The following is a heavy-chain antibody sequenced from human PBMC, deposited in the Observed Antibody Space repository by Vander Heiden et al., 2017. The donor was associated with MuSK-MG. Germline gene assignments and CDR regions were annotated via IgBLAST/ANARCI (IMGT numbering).Heavy chain of an antibody. CDR1: GGTLSGYT. D-gene: IGHD3-3*02. CDR2: VLPLLGIP. Sequence: QVQLVQSGPEVKKPGSSVKVSCKASGGTLSGYTINWVRQAPGQGLELMGRVLPLLGIPNYAQKFQTRLTISVDSSTDTAHLELNNLRSEDTAVYFCARDIREDGIYHYGLDVWGQGTTVIVSS. J-gene: IGHJ6*02. CDR3: ARDIREDGIYHYGLDV. V-gene: IGHV1-69*04.